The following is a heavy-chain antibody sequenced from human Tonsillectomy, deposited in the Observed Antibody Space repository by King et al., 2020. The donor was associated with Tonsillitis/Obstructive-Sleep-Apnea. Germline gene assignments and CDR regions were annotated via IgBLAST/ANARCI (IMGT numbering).Heavy chain of an antibody. V-gene: IGHV3-11*01. CDR3: AGLSDTAIVYYSDY. J-gene: IGHJ4*02. CDR1: GFTFSDYY. CDR2: ISSSGRAI. Sequence: QLQESGGGLVKPGGSLRLACAASGFTFSDYYMSWIRQAPGKGLEWVSYISSSGRAIYYADSVKGRFTISRDNAKNLLYLQMNSLRAEDTAVYYCAGLSDTAIVYYSDYWGQGTLVTVPS. D-gene: IGHD5-18*01.